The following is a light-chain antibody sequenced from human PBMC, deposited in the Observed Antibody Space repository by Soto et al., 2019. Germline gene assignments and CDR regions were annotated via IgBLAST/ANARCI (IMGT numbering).Light chain of an antibody. V-gene: IGKV3-11*01. CDR3: QQRSNWPRIT. CDR2: DAS. Sequence: EIVLTQSPSTLSLSIGERATLSGLASQSVSSYLAWYQQKPGQAPRLLIYDASNRATGIPARFSGSGSGTDFTLTISSLEPEDFAVYYCQQRSNWPRITFGQGTRLEIK. J-gene: IGKJ5*01. CDR1: QSVSSY.